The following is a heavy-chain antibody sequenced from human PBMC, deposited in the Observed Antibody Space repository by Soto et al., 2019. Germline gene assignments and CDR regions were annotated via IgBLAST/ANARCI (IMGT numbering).Heavy chain of an antibody. CDR3: ARGEGYCSSTSCPPYYYYYMDV. J-gene: IGHJ6*03. V-gene: IGHV1-46*03. CDR1: VYTFTSYY. Sequence: ASVKVSCKASVYTFTSYYMHWVRQAPGQGLEWMGIINPSGGSTSYAQKFQGRVTMTRDTSTSTVYMELSSLRSEDTAVYYCARGEGYCSSTSCPPYYYYYMDVWGKGTTVTVS. CDR2: INPSGGST. D-gene: IGHD2-2*01.